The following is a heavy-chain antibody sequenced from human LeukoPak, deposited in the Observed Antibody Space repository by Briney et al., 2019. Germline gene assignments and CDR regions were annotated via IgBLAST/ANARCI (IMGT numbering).Heavy chain of an antibody. J-gene: IGHJ6*02. CDR1: GFTFSSYG. D-gene: IGHD1-26*01. CDR3: AKSSGMTWYYYGMDV. V-gene: IGHV3-30*18. CDR2: ISYDGSNK. Sequence: GGSLRLSCAASGFTFSSYGMHWVRQAPGKGLEWVAVISYDGSNKYYADSVKGRFTISRDNSKNTLYLQMNSLRAEDTAFYYCAKSSGMTWYYYGMDVWGQGTTVTVSS.